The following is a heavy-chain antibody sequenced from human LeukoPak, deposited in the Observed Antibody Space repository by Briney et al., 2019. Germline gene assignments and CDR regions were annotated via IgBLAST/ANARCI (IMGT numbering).Heavy chain of an antibody. CDR2: IYSSGST. CDR3: AKDGREYSFDY. J-gene: IGHJ4*02. CDR1: GGSITSFY. Sequence: SETLSLTCTVSGGSITSFYWSWIRQPAGEGLEWIGRIYSSGSTNYNPSLKGRVTISSDTSNNQFSLRLSSVTAADTAVYYCAKDGREYSFDYWGQGTLVTVSS. V-gene: IGHV4-4*07.